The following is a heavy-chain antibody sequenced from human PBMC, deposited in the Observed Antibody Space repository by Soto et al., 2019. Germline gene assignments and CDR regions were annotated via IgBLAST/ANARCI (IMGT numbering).Heavy chain of an antibody. V-gene: IGHV3-30-3*01. CDR2: VSSDGNNK. D-gene: IGHD2-2*01. J-gene: IGHJ6*03. CDR1: FSFSTNN. Sequence: QVQLVESGGGVVQPGRSLRLSCAGFSFSTNNVHWVCQAPGKGLEWVAVVSSDGNNKYYADSVKGRFTISRDNSKNTVYLQMNSLRGEDTARCYCARAGSTTYQSRACYYFDMDVWGLGTTVTVSS. CDR3: ARAGSTTYQSRACYYFDMDV.